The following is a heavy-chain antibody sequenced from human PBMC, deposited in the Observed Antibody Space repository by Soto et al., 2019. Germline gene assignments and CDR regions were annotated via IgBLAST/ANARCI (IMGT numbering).Heavy chain of an antibody. D-gene: IGHD4-17*01. CDR1: GFTFRSYG. Sequence: GGSLRLSCSASGFTFRSYGMHWVRQAPGKGLEWVAVIWYDGSNKYYADSVKGRFTISRDNSKNTLYLQMNSLRAEDTAVYYCASETMATVTTFAFDIWGQGTMVTVSS. CDR2: IWYDGSNK. V-gene: IGHV3-33*01. J-gene: IGHJ3*02. CDR3: ASETMATVTTFAFDI.